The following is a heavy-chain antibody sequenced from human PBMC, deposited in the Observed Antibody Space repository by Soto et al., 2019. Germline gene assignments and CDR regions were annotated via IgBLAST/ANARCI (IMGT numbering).Heavy chain of an antibody. D-gene: IGHD3-10*01. Sequence: VKVSCKASGGTFSSYTISWVRQAPGQGLEWMGRIIPILGIANYAQKFQGRVTITADKSTSTAYMELSSLRSEDTAVYYCARDSDSITMVRGVIDLWGQGTLVTVSS. CDR1: GGTFSSYT. V-gene: IGHV1-69*10. CDR2: IIPILGIA. J-gene: IGHJ5*02. CDR3: ARDSDSITMVRGVIDL.